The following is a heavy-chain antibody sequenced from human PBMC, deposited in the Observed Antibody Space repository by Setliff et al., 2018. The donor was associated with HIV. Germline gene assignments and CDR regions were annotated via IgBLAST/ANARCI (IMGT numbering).Heavy chain of an antibody. Sequence: ETLSLTCTVSGYSISTAYYWNWVRQPPGKGLEWVSGIDGNGGIRGYADSVRGRFTISRDTAKTSLYLEMNSLRVEDTALYYCTRDYRTSNWFDPWGHGTLVTVSS. J-gene: IGHJ5*02. CDR1: GYSISTAYY. CDR2: IDGNGGIR. D-gene: IGHD3-16*02. CDR3: TRDYRTSNWFDP. V-gene: IGHV3-20*04.